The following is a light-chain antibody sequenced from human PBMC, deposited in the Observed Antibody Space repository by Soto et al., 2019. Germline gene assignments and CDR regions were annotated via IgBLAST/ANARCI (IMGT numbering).Light chain of an antibody. CDR2: DAS. Sequence: EIVLTQSPATLSLSPGERATLSCRASQSVSRYLAWYQHKPGQAPRLLIYDASNRATGIPARFSGSGSGTDFTLTISSLEPEDFAVYYCQQRSNWPPWTFGHGTKVEIK. CDR3: QQRSNWPPWT. V-gene: IGKV3-11*01. CDR1: QSVSRY. J-gene: IGKJ1*01.